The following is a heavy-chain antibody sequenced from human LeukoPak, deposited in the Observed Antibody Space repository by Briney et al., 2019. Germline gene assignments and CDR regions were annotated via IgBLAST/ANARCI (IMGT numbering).Heavy chain of an antibody. J-gene: IGHJ1*01. CDR3: ARVNDYGDYGDFQH. CDR1: GXTFSSYE. CDR2: ISSSGNTI. V-gene: IGHV3-48*03. D-gene: IGHD4-17*01. Sequence: GGSLRLSCAASGXTFSSYEMNWVRQAPGKGREWVSYISSSGNTIYYADSVKGRFTISRDNAKNSLYLQMNSLRAEDTAVYYCARVNDYGDYGDFQHWGQGTLVTVSS.